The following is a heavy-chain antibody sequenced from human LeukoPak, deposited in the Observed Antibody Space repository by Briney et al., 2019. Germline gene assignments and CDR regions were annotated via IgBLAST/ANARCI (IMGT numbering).Heavy chain of an antibody. J-gene: IGHJ6*03. CDR2: IYTSGST. Sequence: TLSLTCTVSGGSISSGSYYWSWIRQPAGKGLDWIVRIYTSGSTNYNPSLKSRVTISVDTSKNQFSLKLSSVTAAETAVYYCAIIDYSSTFWLRRDMDVWGKGTTVTVSS. CDR3: AIIDYSSTFWLRRDMDV. D-gene: IGHD2-2*01. V-gene: IGHV4-61*02. CDR1: GGSISSGSYY.